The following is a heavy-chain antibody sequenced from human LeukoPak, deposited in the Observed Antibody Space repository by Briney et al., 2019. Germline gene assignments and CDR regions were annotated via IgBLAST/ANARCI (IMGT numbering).Heavy chain of an antibody. V-gene: IGHV1-18*04. J-gene: IGHJ4*02. CDR1: GYTFTNYG. CDR2: ISAYTGNT. Sequence: GASVKVSCKASGYTFTNYGISWVRQAPGQGLEWMGWISAYTGNTNYAQKLQGRVTMTTDTSANTAYMELSSLRSEDTAVYYCATVIQVGATYVFYFDYWGQGTLVTVSS. D-gene: IGHD1-26*01. CDR3: ATVIQVGATYVFYFDY.